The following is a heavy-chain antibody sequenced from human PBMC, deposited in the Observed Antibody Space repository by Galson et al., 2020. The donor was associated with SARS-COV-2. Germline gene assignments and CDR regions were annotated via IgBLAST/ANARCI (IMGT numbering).Heavy chain of an antibody. D-gene: IGHD3-3*01. CDR2: FDPEDDET. CDR1: GYTLTELS. V-gene: IGHV1-24*01. Sequence: ASVKVSCKVSGYTLTELSMHWVRQAPGKGLEWMGGFDPEDDETIYAQKFQGRVTMTEDTSTDTAYMELSSLRSEDTAVYYCATTTIFGGVGWFDPWGQGTLVTVSS. J-gene: IGHJ5*02. CDR3: ATTTIFGGVGWFDP.